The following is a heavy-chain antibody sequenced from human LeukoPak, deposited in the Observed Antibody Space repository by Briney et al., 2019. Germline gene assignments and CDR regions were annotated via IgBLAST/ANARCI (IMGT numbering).Heavy chain of an antibody. V-gene: IGHV3-64*01. CDR3: WRGVYGTNCRCYYGDYGRDY. CDR1: GFTFSSYA. CDR2: ISSKGGST. J-gene: IGHJ4*02. Sequence: GGSLRLSCAASGFTFSSYAMHWVRQPPGPRQESVSAISSKGGSTYYANSVKGGFTISRDNSKNTLYLQEASLRADDMAGYYLWRGVYGTNCRCYYGDYGRDYWGQGTLVTVSS. D-gene: IGHD2-8*01.